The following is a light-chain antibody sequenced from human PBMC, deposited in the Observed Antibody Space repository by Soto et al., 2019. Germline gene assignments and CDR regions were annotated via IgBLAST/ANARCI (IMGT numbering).Light chain of an antibody. CDR3: QQYGTSPRT. J-gene: IGKJ1*01. CDR1: QSIFSNY. Sequence: EVMLTQSPGTLSLSPGERATLSCRASQSIFSNYLAWYQQKSGQAPRLLIYGASNRATGIPDRFSGSGSGTDFTLTIRILEPEDFAVYYCQQYGTSPRTFGQGTKVEFK. V-gene: IGKV3-20*01. CDR2: GAS.